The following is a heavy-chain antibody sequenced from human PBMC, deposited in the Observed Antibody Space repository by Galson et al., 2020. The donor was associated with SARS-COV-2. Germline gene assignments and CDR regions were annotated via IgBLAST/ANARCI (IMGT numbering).Heavy chain of an antibody. Sequence: GESLKISCAASGFTFSDYALHWVRQAPGKGLEWLAVISYDGSKKYYADSVKGRFTISRDNYGNTVSLQMNGLRDDDTAVYYCAKVPGGDPSNWYGALHIWGQGTMVTVSS. CDR2: ISYDGSKK. V-gene: IGHV3-30-3*01. J-gene: IGHJ3*02. D-gene: IGHD1-20*01. CDR3: AKVPGGDPSNWYGALHI. CDR1: GFTFSDYA.